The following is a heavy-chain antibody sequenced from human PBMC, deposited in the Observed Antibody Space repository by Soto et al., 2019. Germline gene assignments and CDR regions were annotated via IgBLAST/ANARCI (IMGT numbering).Heavy chain of an antibody. D-gene: IGHD5-12*01. CDR1: GFTFSSYA. CDR3: ARDKDIVVMFDY. J-gene: IGHJ4*02. V-gene: IGHV3-23*01. CDR2: ISGGGGST. Sequence: GGSLRLSCAASGFTFSSYAMSWVRQAPGKGLEWVSAISGGGGSTYYADSVKGRFTISIDNSKNTLYLQMNSLRAEDTAVYYCARDKDIVVMFDYWGQGTLVTASS.